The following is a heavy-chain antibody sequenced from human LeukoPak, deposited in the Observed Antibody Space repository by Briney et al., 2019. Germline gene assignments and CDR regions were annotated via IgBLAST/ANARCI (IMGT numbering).Heavy chain of an antibody. D-gene: IGHD2-2*01. CDR3: ARVGVGMYHFDH. J-gene: IGHJ4*02. V-gene: IGHV3-74*01. CDR2: INPDGSTT. CDR1: GFPFSGHG. Sequence: PGGSLRLSCAASGFPFSGHGMHWVRQAPGKGLVWVSRINPDGSTTTYADSVEGRFTISRDNAKNTLYLQMSSLRAEDTAVYYCARVGVGMYHFDHWGQGTLVTVSS.